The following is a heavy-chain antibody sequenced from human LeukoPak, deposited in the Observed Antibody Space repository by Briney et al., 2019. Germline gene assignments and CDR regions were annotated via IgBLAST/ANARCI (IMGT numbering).Heavy chain of an antibody. J-gene: IGHJ4*02. V-gene: IGHV3-49*04. Sequence: PGRSLRLSCTAFGFTFGDYGMSWVRQAPGKGLEWVGFIRSKGYGGTTEYAASVKGRFTISRDDSKSIAYLEMNSLKTEDTAVYYCARLGYCSSTSCRNIDYWGQGTLVTVSS. CDR1: GFTFGDYG. CDR3: ARLGYCSSTSCRNIDY. CDR2: IRSKGYGGTT. D-gene: IGHD2-2*01.